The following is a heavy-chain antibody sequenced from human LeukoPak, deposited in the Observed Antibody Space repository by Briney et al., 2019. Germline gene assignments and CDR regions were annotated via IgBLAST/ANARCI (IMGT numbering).Heavy chain of an antibody. CDR1: GFTFSNYW. Sequence: PGRSLRLSCAASGFTFSNYWMSWVRQAPGKGLEWVAHVQEDGSYKYYVDSVKGRFTISRDNGKNSLYLQMNSLRAEDTAVYYCARVIVDSSGYYRFSYFDDWGQGTLVTVSS. J-gene: IGHJ4*02. V-gene: IGHV3-7*01. CDR3: ARVIVDSSGYYRFSYFDD. CDR2: VQEDGSYK. D-gene: IGHD3-22*01.